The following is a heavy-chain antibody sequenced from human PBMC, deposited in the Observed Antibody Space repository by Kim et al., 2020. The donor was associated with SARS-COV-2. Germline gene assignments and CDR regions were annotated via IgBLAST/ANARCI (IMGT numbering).Heavy chain of an antibody. J-gene: IGHJ4*02. CDR3: AREGYSSSSQIDY. D-gene: IGHD6-6*01. Sequence: YAKKYQGRVTITADESTSTAYMELSSRRSEDTAVYYCAREGYSSSSQIDYWGQGTLVTVSS. V-gene: IGHV1-69*01.